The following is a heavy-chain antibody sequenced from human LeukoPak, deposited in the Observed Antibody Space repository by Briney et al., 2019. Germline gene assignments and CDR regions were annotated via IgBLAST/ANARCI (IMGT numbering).Heavy chain of an antibody. J-gene: IGHJ6*02. Sequence: GVSLRLSCAASGFTFSNAWMNWVRQAPGKGLEWVGRIKSKTDGGTTDYAAPVKGRFTISRDDSKNTLYLQMNSLKTEDTAVYYCTTDRWFGELLSYYYYYGMDVWGQGTTVTVSS. D-gene: IGHD3-10*01. V-gene: IGHV3-15*07. CDR1: GFTFSNAW. CDR2: IKSKTDGGTT. CDR3: TTDRWFGELLSYYYYYGMDV.